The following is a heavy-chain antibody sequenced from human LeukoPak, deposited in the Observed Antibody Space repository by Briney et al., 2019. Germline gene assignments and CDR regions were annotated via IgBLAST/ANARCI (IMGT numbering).Heavy chain of an antibody. CDR1: GCSISSSSYY. Sequence: SETLSLTCTVSGCSISSSSYYWGWIRQPPGKGLEWIGSIYYSGSTYYNPSLKSRVTISVDTSKNQFSLKLSSVTAADTAVYYCARATAEAFDIWGQGTMVTVSS. CDR3: ARATAEAFDI. CDR2: IYYSGST. V-gene: IGHV4-39*07. J-gene: IGHJ3*02.